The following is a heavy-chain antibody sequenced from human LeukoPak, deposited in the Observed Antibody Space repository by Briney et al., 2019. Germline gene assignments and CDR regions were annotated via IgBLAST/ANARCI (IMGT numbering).Heavy chain of an antibody. CDR2: IWYDGTHK. D-gene: IGHD6-6*01. CDR1: GFSFSRYC. J-gene: IGHJ4*02. Sequence: GGSLRLSWAASGFSFSRYCMHWVRQAPGKGLEWVAVIWYDGTHKYYGDSVRGRHTISRDNSKNTLYLQMSSLRAEDTAVYYCARDLGAEYSSSPVRCGQGTLVTVSS. V-gene: IGHV3-33*01. CDR3: ARDLGAEYSSSPVR.